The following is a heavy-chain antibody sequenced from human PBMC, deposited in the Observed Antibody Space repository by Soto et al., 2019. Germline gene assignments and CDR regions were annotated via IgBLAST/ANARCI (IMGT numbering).Heavy chain of an antibody. J-gene: IGHJ6*02. CDR1: GFTFSSYG. D-gene: IGHD2-2*01. V-gene: IGHV3-33*01. CDR3: AREGGYCSSTSCWGGMDV. CDR2: IWYDGSNK. Sequence: QVQLVESGGGVVQPGRSLRLSCAASGFTFSSYGMHWVRQAPGKGLEWVAVIWYDGSNKYYADSVKGRFTISRDNSKNTLYLQMNSLRAEDTAVYYYAREGGYCSSTSCWGGMDVWGQGTTVTVSS.